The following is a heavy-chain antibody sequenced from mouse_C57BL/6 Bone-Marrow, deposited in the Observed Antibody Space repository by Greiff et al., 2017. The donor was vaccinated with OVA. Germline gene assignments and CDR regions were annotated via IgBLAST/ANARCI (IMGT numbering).Heavy chain of an antibody. CDR1: GYTFTSYW. D-gene: IGHD2-1*01. Sequence: VQLQQPGAELVKPGASVKMSCKASGYTFTSYWITWVKQRPGQGLEWIGDIYPGSGSTNYNEKFKSKATLTVDTSSSTAYMQLSSLTSEDSAVYYCARGYYGLDAMDYWGQGTSVTVSS. CDR2: IYPGSGST. CDR3: ARGYYGLDAMDY. V-gene: IGHV1-55*01. J-gene: IGHJ4*01.